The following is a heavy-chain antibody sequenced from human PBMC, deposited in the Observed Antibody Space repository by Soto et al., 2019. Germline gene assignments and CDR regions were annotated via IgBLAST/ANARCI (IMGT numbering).Heavy chain of an antibody. CDR3: ARDRVYTGGSDADY. J-gene: IGHJ4*02. Sequence: ASVKASCKNSGYTFSNYAIIWVRQAPGQGLEWMGWINTGSGYTNYAHDRVTMTKDASTYTAYLEVTSLRSDDTAIYYCARDRVYTGGSDADYWGQGTLVTGFS. D-gene: IGHD2-8*02. CDR2: INTGSGYT. CDR1: GYTFSNYA. V-gene: IGHV1-18*01.